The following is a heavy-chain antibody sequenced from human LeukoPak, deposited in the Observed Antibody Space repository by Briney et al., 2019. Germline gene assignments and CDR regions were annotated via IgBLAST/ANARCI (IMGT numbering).Heavy chain of an antibody. J-gene: IGHJ4*02. CDR1: CGSISSSSSY. Sequence: SETLSLTCSVSCGSISSSSSYWGWIRQPPGKGLEWIGSIYYSGSSFYNPSLKSRVTISVDTSKNQFSLKLSSVTAADTAVYYCARVTYYGSGSYHDYWGQGTLVTVSS. CDR2: IYYSGSS. CDR3: ARVTYYGSGSYHDY. V-gene: IGHV4-39*07. D-gene: IGHD3-10*01.